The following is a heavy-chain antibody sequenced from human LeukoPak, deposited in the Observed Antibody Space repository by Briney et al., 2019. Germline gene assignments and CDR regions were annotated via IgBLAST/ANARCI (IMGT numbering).Heavy chain of an antibody. CDR1: GFNFNYYA. D-gene: IGHD5-18*01. CDR3: ARHDSFIPY. CDR2: ISDNEEVP. J-gene: IGHJ4*02. Sequence: GGSLRLSCAASGFNFNYYAMSWVRQAPGKGLEWVSGISDNEEVPYYTDSVKGRLTISRDNAKNTVYLQLNNLRADDTAVYFCARHDSFIPYWGQGTLVSVSS. V-gene: IGHV3-23*01.